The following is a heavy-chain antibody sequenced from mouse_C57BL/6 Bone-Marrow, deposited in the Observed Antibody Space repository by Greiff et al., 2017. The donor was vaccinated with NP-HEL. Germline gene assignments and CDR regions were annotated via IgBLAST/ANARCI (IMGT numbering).Heavy chain of an antibody. CDR3: ARWQLCYFAY. J-gene: IGHJ2*01. V-gene: IGHV1-42*01. CDR2: INPSTGGT. D-gene: IGHD6-1*01. Sequence: EVQLQQSGPELVKPGASVKISCKASGYSFTGYYMNWVKQSPEKSLEWIGEINPSTGGTTYNQKFKAKATLTVDKSSSTAYMQLKSLTSEDSAVYYCARWQLCYFAYGGQGTTLTVSA. CDR1: GYSFTGYY.